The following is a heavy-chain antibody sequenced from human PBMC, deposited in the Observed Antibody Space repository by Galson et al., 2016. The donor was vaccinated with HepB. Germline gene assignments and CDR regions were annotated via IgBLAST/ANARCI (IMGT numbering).Heavy chain of an antibody. CDR1: GYTLTNYY. CDR3: ARDKRERWLQSQTLCGMDV. Sequence: SCKASGYTLTNYYIHWVRQTPGQGLEWMGLINPSGGSTIYAQKFQGRVTMTRDTSTSTVYMELSSLRSEDTAVYYCARDKRERWLQSQTLCGMDVWGQGTPVTVSS. D-gene: IGHD5-24*01. V-gene: IGHV1-46*01. J-gene: IGHJ6*02. CDR2: INPSGGST.